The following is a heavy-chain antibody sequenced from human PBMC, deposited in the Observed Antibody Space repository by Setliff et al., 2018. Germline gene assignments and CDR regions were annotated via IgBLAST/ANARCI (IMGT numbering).Heavy chain of an antibody. CDR1: GFSFRTYA. Sequence: GGSLRLSCAASGFSFRTYAMSWVRQAPGKGLEWVSTITIDDAYSYYADSVKGRFTISRDNSQNTLYLQMNSLRAEDTAVYYCATSTITTYYFDYWGHGTLVTVSS. V-gene: IGHV3-23*01. CDR2: ITIDDAYS. D-gene: IGHD4-4*01. CDR3: ATSTITTYYFDY. J-gene: IGHJ4*01.